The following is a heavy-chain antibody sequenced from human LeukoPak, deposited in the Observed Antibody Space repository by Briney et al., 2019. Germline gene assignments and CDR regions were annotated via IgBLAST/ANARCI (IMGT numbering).Heavy chain of an antibody. J-gene: IGHJ4*02. CDR3: ARGGYAYYYDSSGYYNAQLFDY. D-gene: IGHD3-22*01. Sequence: PSETLSLTCAVYGGSFSGYYWSWIRQPPGKGLEWIGEINHSGSTNYNPSLKSRVTISVDTSKNQFSLKLSSVTAADTAVYYCARGGYAYYYDSSGYYNAQLFDYWGQGTLVTVS. CDR2: INHSGST. CDR1: GGSFSGYY. V-gene: IGHV4-34*01.